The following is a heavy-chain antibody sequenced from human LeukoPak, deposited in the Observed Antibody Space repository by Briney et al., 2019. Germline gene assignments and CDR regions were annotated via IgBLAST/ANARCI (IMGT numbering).Heavy chain of an antibody. CDR3: ARSRRDGDYLLNAFDI. CDR2: ISTSSIYI. D-gene: IGHD4-17*01. Sequence: GGSLRLSCSASGFTFSSYSMNWVRQAPGKGLEWVSSISTSSIYIYYADSVKGRFTISRDNAKNSLYLQMNSLRAEDTAVYYCARSRRDGDYLLNAFDIWGQGTMVTVSS. J-gene: IGHJ3*02. V-gene: IGHV3-21*01. CDR1: GFTFSSYS.